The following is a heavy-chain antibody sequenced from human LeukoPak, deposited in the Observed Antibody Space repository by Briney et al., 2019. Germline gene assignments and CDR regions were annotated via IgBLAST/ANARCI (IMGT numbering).Heavy chain of an antibody. V-gene: IGHV4-38-2*02. Sequence: SETLSLTCTVSGYSISSGYYWGWIRQPPGKGLEWIGSIYHSGSTYYNPSLKSRVTISVDTSKNHFSLKLSSVTAADTAVYYCARVPYDYPFDYWGQGTLVTVSS. J-gene: IGHJ4*02. D-gene: IGHD5-12*01. CDR1: GYSISSGYY. CDR2: IYHSGST. CDR3: ARVPYDYPFDY.